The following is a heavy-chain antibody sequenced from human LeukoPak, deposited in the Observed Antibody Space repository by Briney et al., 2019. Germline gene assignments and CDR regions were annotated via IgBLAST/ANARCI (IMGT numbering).Heavy chain of an antibody. CDR2: ISSSGSTI. CDR3: ARAPSIAVAGTGYLDY. J-gene: IGHJ4*02. Sequence: GGSLRLSCAASGFTFSSYEMNWVRQAPGKGLEWVSYISSSGSTIYYADSVKGRFTISRDNAKNSLYLQMNSLRAEDTAVYYCARAPSIAVAGTGYLDYWGQGTLVTVSS. CDR1: GFTFSSYE. D-gene: IGHD6-19*01. V-gene: IGHV3-48*03.